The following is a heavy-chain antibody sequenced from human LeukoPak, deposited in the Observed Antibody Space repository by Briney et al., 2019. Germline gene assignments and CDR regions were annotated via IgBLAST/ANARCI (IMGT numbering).Heavy chain of an antibody. Sequence: SETLSLTCAVDGGSFSGYYWSWLRQAPGKGREGSGEINHSGSTNYNQSLKSGVTISVDPPKNQFSLKLSLLTAPETVVYYCAPFWSGYYGFDPWGQGPLVTVSS. J-gene: IGHJ5*02. CDR3: APFWSGYYGFDP. CDR1: GGSFSGYY. D-gene: IGHD3-3*01. V-gene: IGHV4-34*01. CDR2: INHSGST.